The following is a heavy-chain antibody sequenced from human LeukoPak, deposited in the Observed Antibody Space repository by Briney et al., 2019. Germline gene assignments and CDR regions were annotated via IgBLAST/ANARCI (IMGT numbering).Heavy chain of an antibody. V-gene: IGHV1-46*01. J-gene: IGHJ4*02. CDR3: ARMYSSGRATGYYFDS. CDR1: GYTFTSYY. Sequence: ASVKVSCKASGYTFTSYYMHWVRQAPGQGLEWMGIINPSGGSTSYAQKFQGRVTMTRDTSTSTVYMELSSLRSEDTAVYYCARMYSSGRATGYYFDSWGQGTLVPVS. D-gene: IGHD6-19*01. CDR2: INPSGGST.